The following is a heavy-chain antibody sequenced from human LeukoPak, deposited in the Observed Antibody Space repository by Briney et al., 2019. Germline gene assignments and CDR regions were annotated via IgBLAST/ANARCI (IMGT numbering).Heavy chain of an antibody. D-gene: IGHD6-13*01. Sequence: ASETLSLTCTVSGGSISSGSYYWSWIRQPAGKGLEWIGRIYTSGSTNYNPSLKSRVTISVDTSKNQFSLKLSSVTAADTAVYYCATSAAAGTGYYFDHWGQGTLVTVSS. V-gene: IGHV4-61*02. CDR3: ATSAAAGTGYYFDH. J-gene: IGHJ4*02. CDR2: IYTSGST. CDR1: GGSISSGSYY.